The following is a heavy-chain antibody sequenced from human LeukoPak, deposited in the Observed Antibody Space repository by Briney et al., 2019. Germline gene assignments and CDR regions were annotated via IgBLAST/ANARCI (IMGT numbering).Heavy chain of an antibody. CDR2: INPNSGGT. CDR3: ARDNGGEDY. Sequence: ASVKVSCKVSGYTLTELSMHWVRQAPGQGLEWMGWINPNSGGTNYAQKFQGRVTMTRDTSISTAYMELSRLRSDDTAVYYCARDNGGEDYWGQGTLVTVSS. J-gene: IGHJ4*02. D-gene: IGHD4-23*01. V-gene: IGHV1-2*02. CDR1: GYTLTELS.